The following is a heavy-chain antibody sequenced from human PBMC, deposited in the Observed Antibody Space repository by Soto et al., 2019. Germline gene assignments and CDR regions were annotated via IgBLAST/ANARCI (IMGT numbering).Heavy chain of an antibody. CDR3: ARVVYSITMVRGVTRYYFDY. D-gene: IGHD3-10*01. V-gene: IGHV4-30-4*01. CDR2: IYYSGST. J-gene: IGHJ4*02. CDR1: GGSISSGDYY. Sequence: LSLTCTVSGGSISSGDYYWSWIRQPPGKGLEWIGYIYYSGSTYYNPSLKSRVTISVDTSKNQFSLKLSSVTAADTAVYYCARVVYSITMVRGVTRYYFDYWGQGTLVTVSS.